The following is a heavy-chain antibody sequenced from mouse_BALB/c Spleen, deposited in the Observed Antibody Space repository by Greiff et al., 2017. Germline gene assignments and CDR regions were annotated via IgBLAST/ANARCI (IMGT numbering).Heavy chain of an antibody. CDR2: IYPGDGDT. V-gene: IGHV1-82*01. CDR3: ASRDYGSSGFAY. J-gene: IGHJ3*01. CDR1: GYAFSSSW. Sequence: QVQLKESGPELVKPGASVKISCKASGYAFSSSWMNWVKQRPGQGLEWIGRIYPGDGDTNYNGKFKGKATLTADKSSSTAYMQLSSLTSVDSAVYFCASRDYGSSGFAYWGQGTLVTVSA. D-gene: IGHD1-1*01.